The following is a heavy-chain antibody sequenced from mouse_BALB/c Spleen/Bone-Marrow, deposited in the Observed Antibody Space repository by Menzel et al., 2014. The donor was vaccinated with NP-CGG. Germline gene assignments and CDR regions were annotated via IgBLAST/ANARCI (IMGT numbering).Heavy chain of an antibody. Sequence: EVKVVESGGGLVQPGGSLILSCATSYFIFTDYYMSWVRQPPGKALEWLGFISNKANGYTTEYSASVKGRFTISRDNSQSILYRQMNTLRAEDSATYYCARDTYGRDYWGQGTTLTVSS. CDR1: YFIFTDYY. CDR3: ARDTYGRDY. D-gene: IGHD1-1*01. CDR2: ISNKANGYTT. J-gene: IGHJ2*01. V-gene: IGHV7-3*02.